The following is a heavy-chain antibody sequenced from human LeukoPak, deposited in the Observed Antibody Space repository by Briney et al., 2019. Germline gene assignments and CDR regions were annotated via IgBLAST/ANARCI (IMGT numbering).Heavy chain of an antibody. V-gene: IGHV4-59*02. CDR1: GFTVSSNY. D-gene: IGHD3-22*01. CDR3: TRGSIAYYYMDV. Sequence: DPGGSLRLSCAASGFTVSSNYMSWVRQAPGKGLEWIGNLYYSGSTNYNPSLKRRVTISVDTSKNQFSLKLSSVTAAGTAVYYCTRGSIAYYYMDVWGKGTTVTISS. J-gene: IGHJ6*03. CDR2: LYYSGST.